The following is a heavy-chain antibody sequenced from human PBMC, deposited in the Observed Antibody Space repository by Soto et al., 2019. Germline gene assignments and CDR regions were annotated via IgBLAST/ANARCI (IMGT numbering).Heavy chain of an antibody. V-gene: IGHV4-4*07. CDR2: IYTSGST. CDR1: GGSISSYY. CDR3: ARTGEEVAGTPLYYFDY. D-gene: IGHD6-19*01. Sequence: KTSETLSLTCTVSGGSISSYYWIWIRRPAGKGLEWIGRIYTSGSTNYNPSLKSRVTMSVDTSKNQFSLKLSSVTAADTAVYYCARTGEEVAGTPLYYFDYWGQGTLVTVSS. J-gene: IGHJ4*02.